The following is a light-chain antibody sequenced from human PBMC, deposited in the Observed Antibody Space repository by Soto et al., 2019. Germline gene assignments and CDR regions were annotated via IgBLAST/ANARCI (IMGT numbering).Light chain of an antibody. CDR1: SSDVGGYNY. Sequence: QSALTQPPSASGSPGQSVTISCTGTSSDVGGYNYVSWYQQHPGKAPKLMISEVSTRPSGVPDRFSGSKSGNTASLTVSGLQAEHEPDYYCSSFAGNNNVVFGGGTKLPVL. CDR2: EVS. V-gene: IGLV2-8*01. J-gene: IGLJ2*01. CDR3: SSFAGNNNVV.